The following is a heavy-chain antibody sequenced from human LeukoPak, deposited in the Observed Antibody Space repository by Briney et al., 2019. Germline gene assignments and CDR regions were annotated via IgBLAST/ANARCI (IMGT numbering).Heavy chain of an antibody. D-gene: IGHD6-19*01. J-gene: IGHJ4*02. Sequence: ETLSLTCTVSGGSISSSSYYWGWIRQPPGKGLEWIGSIYYSGSTYYNPSLKSRVTISVDTSKKQYSLQVSSVTAADTAVYYCARGAGWYNYWGQGTLVTVSS. CDR3: ARGAGWYNY. CDR2: IYYSGST. V-gene: IGHV4-39*07. CDR1: GGSISSSSYY.